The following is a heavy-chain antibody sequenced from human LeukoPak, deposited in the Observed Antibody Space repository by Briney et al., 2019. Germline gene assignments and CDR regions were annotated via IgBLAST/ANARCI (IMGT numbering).Heavy chain of an antibody. V-gene: IGHV3-74*01. CDR2: IHSDGSTT. D-gene: IGHD4-17*01. CDR1: GFIFSDYW. Sequence: GGSLRLSCVASGFIFSDYWMHWARHAPATALVSVSLIHSDGSTTTYADSVRGRFTISRDNAKNTLYLQMNSLRAEDTAVYYCARDRNNYGDYADYWGQGTLVTVSS. J-gene: IGHJ4*02. CDR3: ARDRNNYGDYADY.